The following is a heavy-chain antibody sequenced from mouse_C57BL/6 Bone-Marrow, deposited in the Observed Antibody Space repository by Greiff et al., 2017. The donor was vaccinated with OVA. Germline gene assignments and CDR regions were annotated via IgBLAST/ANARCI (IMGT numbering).Heavy chain of an antibody. CDR1: GFSLTSYG. V-gene: IGHV2-6-1*01. CDR3: ARHEDDYDWFAY. Sequence: VKVEESGPGLVAPSQSMSITCTVSGFSLTSYGVHWVRQPPGKGLEWLVVIWSDGSTTYNSALKSRLSISKDNSKSQVFLKMNSLQTDDTAMYYCARHEDDYDWFAYWGQGTLVTVSA. D-gene: IGHD2-4*01. CDR2: IWSDGST. J-gene: IGHJ3*01.